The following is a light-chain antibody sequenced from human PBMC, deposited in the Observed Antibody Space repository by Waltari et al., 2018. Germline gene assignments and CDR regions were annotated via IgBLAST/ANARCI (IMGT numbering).Light chain of an antibody. Sequence: EVVMTQSPATLSVSPGERATLSCRASQSVSTNLAWYQQQPGHAPRLLIYHTSTRATGIPASFSGSGSGTEFTLTIDSRQSEDFAVYYCLHHHIWPRTFGRATKVAI. CDR2: HTS. CDR3: LHHHIWPRT. V-gene: IGKV3-15*01. CDR1: QSVSTN. J-gene: IGKJ4*02.